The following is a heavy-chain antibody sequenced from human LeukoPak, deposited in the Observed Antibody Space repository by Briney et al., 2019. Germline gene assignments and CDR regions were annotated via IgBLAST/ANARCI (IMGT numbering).Heavy chain of an antibody. V-gene: IGHV3-23*01. CDR3: AKDYLHYYDSSGYVDY. CDR1: GFTFSSYA. CDR2: ISGSGGST. D-gene: IGHD3-22*01. Sequence: GGSLRLSCAASGFTFSSYAMSWVRQAPGKGLEWVSAISGSGGSTYYADSVKGRFTISRDNSKNTLYLQMNSLRAEDTAVYYCAKDYLHYYDSSGYVDYWGQGTLVTVSS. J-gene: IGHJ4*02.